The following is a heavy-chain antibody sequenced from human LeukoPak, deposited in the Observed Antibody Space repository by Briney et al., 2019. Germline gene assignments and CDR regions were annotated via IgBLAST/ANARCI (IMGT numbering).Heavy chain of an antibody. J-gene: IGHJ4*02. CDR1: GYTFTSYD. CDR3: ARFAAAAGNDY. CDR2: MNPNSGNT. D-gene: IGHD6-13*01. Sequence: ASVKVSCKASGYTFTSYDINWVRQATAQGLEWMGWMNPNSGNTGYAQRFQGRVTMTRNTSISTAYMELSSLRSEDTAVYYCARFAAAAGNDYWGQGTLVTVSS. V-gene: IGHV1-8*01.